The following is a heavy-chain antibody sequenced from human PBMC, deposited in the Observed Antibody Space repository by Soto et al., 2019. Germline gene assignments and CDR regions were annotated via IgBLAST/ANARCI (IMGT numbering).Heavy chain of an antibody. J-gene: IGHJ4*02. CDR2: IIPIFGTA. V-gene: IGHV1-69*01. D-gene: IGHD2-21*02. CDR1: GGTFSSYA. CDR3: ASGTAYCGGDGYSSY. Sequence: QVQLVQSGAEVKKPGSSVKVSCKASGGTFSSYAISWVRQAPGQGLEWMGGIIPIFGTANYAQKFQGRVTITGDESTSTAYRELRSLRSEDTAVYYCASGTAYCGGDGYSSYWGQGTLVPVSS.